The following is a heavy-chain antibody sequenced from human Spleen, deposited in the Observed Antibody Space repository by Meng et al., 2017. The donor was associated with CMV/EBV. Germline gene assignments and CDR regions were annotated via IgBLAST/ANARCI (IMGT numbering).Heavy chain of an antibody. CDR3: ARGREFGWFDP. CDR2: MHPHSGKT. Sequence: SCKASGYTFTGFYMHWVRQAPGQGLEWMGWMHPHSGKTGYAQRFQGRVGLTTNSSISTAYLELSSLTSEDTGVYFCARGREFGWFDPWGQGTLVTVSS. CDR1: GYTFTGFY. D-gene: IGHD3-16*01. J-gene: IGHJ5*02. V-gene: IGHV1-8*02.